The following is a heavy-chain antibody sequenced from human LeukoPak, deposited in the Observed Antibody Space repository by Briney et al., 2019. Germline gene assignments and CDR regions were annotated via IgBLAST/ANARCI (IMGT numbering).Heavy chain of an antibody. D-gene: IGHD3-3*01. V-gene: IGHV4-59*12. Sequence: PSETLSLTCTVSGGSISSYYWSWIRQPPGKGLEWIGYISDSGGTYYNPSLTSRLTISIDRSKKQFSLKLSSVTAADTAVYYCARVDGGDFWSGPNWFDPWGQGTLVTVSS. CDR3: ARVDGGDFWSGPNWFDP. CDR2: ISDSGGT. J-gene: IGHJ5*02. CDR1: GGSISSYY.